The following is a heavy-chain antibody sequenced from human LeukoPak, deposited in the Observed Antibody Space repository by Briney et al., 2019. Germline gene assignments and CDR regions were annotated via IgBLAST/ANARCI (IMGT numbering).Heavy chain of an antibody. V-gene: IGHV1-69*05. J-gene: IGHJ5*02. CDR1: GGTFSSYA. CDR3: ARVGYYFWSDPNWFDP. CDR2: IIPIFGTA. D-gene: IGHD3-3*01. Sequence: GASVKVSCKASGGTFSSYAISWLRQAPGQGLEWMGGIIPIFGTANYAQKFQGRVTITTDESTSTAYMELSSLRSEDTAVYYCARVGYYFWSDPNWFDPWGQGTLVTVSS.